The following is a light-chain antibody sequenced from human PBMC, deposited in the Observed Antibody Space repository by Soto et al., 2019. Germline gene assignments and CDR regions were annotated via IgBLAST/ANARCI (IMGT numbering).Light chain of an antibody. CDR2: EFT. CDR1: SSDVGGFKY. J-gene: IGLJ1*01. CDR3: YSYTTRGTLYV. Sequence: QSGLIQPASVSGSPGQSITISCAGSSSDVGGFKYVSWYQQHPGKAPKLILYEFTNRPSGVSNRFSGSKSGNAASLTISGLQAEDEADYYSYSYTTRGTLYVFGPGTKLTVL. V-gene: IGLV2-14*01.